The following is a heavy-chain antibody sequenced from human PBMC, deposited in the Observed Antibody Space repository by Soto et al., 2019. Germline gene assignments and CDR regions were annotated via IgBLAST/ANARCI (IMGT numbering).Heavy chain of an antibody. CDR1: GFIFSDYY. V-gene: IGHV3-11*05. J-gene: IGHJ6*02. CDR3: ARAPGAVNSYAGVDV. Sequence: PGGSMRLSCVASGFIFSDYYMAWIRRAPGKGLEWVSYISDGGSYTNHGNSVRGRVSVSRDDARNSLYLQINNLRVEDTGVYYCARAPGAVNSYAGVDVWGQGTTVNVSS. D-gene: IGHD6-19*01. CDR2: ISDGGSYT.